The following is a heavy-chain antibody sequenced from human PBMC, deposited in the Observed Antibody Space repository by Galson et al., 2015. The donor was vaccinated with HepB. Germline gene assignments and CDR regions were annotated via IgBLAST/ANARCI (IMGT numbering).Heavy chain of an antibody. V-gene: IGHV5-51*01. CDR1: GYSFTSYW. CDR2: IYPGDSDT. CDR3: AITYYYDSSGYSNWRLFDY. J-gene: IGHJ4*02. Sequence: QSGAEVKKPGESLKISCKGSGYSFTSYWIGWVRQMPGKGLEWMGIIYPGDSDTRYSPSFQGQVTISADKSISTAYLQWSSLKASDTAMYYCAITYYYDSSGYSNWRLFDYWGQGTLVTVSS. D-gene: IGHD3-22*01.